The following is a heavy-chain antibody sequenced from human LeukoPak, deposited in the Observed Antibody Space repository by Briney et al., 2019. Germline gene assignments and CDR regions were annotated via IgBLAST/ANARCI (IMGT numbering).Heavy chain of an antibody. CDR3: TRDRSALDT. CDR1: GASISSYF. Sequence: SETLSLTCTVSGASISSYFWTWIRQSPGEGLEWIGYISNIGSTNYNPSLKSRVTISGDTSKNQFSLKLSTVTAADTAVYYCTRDRSALDTWGQGTMVTVSS. V-gene: IGHV4-59*01. CDR2: ISNIGST. J-gene: IGHJ3*02.